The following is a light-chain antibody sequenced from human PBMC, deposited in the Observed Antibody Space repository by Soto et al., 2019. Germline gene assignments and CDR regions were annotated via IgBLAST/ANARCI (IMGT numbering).Light chain of an antibody. CDR2: EVN. J-gene: IGLJ1*01. Sequence: QSALTQPPSASGSPGQSVAISCTGTSSDVGGYNYVSWYQQHPGKAPKLMIYEVNKRPSGVPGRFSGSKSGNTASLTVSGLQAEDEADYYCSSYAGSSNVFGTGTKVT. CDR3: SSYAGSSNV. V-gene: IGLV2-8*01. CDR1: SSDVGGYNY.